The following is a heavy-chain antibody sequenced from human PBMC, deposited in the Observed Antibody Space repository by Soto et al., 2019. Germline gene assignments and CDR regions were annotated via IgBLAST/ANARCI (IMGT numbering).Heavy chain of an antibody. Sequence: QVQLVESGGGVVQPGRSLRLSCAASGFTFSSYGMHWVRQAPGKGLEWVAVISYDGSNKYYADSVKGRFTISRDNSKNTLYLQMNSLRAEDTAVYYCAKDLRDIVVVVAATLGEHDAFHIWGQGTMVTVSS. CDR2: ISYDGSNK. D-gene: IGHD2-15*01. J-gene: IGHJ3*02. CDR1: GFTFSSYG. V-gene: IGHV3-30*18. CDR3: AKDLRDIVVVVAATLGEHDAFHI.